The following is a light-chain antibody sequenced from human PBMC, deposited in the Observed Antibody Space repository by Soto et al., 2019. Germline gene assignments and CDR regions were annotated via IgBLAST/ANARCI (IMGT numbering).Light chain of an antibody. CDR3: LQDINYPWT. Sequence: RMTQSPSTLSGYVGDRVTITCRASQTISSWLAWYQQKPGKPPKVLIYGASNLQSGVPPRFSGSGSGTDFTLAISSLQPEDSATYYCLQDINYPWTFGQGTKVDNK. V-gene: IGKV1-5*01. CDR1: QTISSW. CDR2: GAS. J-gene: IGKJ1*01.